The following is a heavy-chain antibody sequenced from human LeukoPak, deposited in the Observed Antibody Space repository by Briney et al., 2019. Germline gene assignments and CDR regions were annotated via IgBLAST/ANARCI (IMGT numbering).Heavy chain of an antibody. Sequence: ASVKVSCKASGYTFTSYYMHWVRQAPGQGLEWMGIINPSGGSTSYAEKFQGRVTMTRDTSTSTVYMELSSLRSEDTAVYYCARDLAPGYDFWSGPLYNWFDPWGQGTTVTVSS. D-gene: IGHD3-3*01. V-gene: IGHV1-46*01. CDR1: GYTFTSYY. J-gene: IGHJ5*01. CDR2: INPSGGST. CDR3: ARDLAPGYDFWSGPLYNWFDP.